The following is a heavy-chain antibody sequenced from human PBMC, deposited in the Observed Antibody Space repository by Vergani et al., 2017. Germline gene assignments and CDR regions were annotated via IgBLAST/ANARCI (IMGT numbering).Heavy chain of an antibody. CDR1: GFTFSSYA. CDR3: AKAGSSWYYFDY. D-gene: IGHD6-13*01. Sequence: EVQLLESGGGLVQPGGSLRLSCAASGFTFSSYAMSWVRQAPGKGREWVSAISGSGGSTYYADSVKGRFTISRDNSKNTLYLQMNSLRAEDTAVYYCAKAGSSWYYFDYWGQGTLVTVSS. J-gene: IGHJ4*02. CDR2: ISGSGGST. V-gene: IGHV3-23*01.